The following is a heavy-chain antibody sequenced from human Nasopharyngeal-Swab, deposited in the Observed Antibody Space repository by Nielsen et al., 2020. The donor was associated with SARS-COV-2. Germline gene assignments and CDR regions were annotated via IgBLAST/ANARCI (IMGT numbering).Heavy chain of an antibody. D-gene: IGHD3-10*01. CDR2: MYYGGST. J-gene: IGHJ3*02. V-gene: IGHV4-59*01. CDR3: ARSSGFRDGTFDI. CDR1: GGSISSDY. Sequence: GSLRLSCNVSGGSISSDYWSWIRQPPGKGLEWIGYMYYGGSTHYNPSLKSRVTTSVDTSKNQFSLILNSVTAADTAVYYCARSSGFRDGTFDIWGQGTMVTVSS.